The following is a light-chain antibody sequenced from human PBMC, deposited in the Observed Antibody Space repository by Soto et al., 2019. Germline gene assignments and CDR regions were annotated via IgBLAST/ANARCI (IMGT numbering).Light chain of an antibody. Sequence: QSVLTQPPSVSGAPGQRVTISCTGTNSNIGAGLEVHWYQQLPRAAPKLLIYGNNIRPSGVPDRFSASRSGTSASLAITGLQPEDEADYFCQSLDTGLRGSKIFGGGTKLTVL. CDR3: QSLDTGLRGSKI. V-gene: IGLV1-40*01. J-gene: IGLJ2*01. CDR2: GNN. CDR1: NSNIGAGLE.